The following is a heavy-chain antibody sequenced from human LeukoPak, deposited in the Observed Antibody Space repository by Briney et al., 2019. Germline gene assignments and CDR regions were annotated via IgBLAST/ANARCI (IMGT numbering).Heavy chain of an antibody. CDR3: ARSEDYGGPFDP. V-gene: IGHV1-18*01. CDR2: ISAYNGNT. Sequence: ASVKVSCKASGYTFTSYGISWVRQAPGPGLEWMGWISAYNGNTNYAQKLQGRVTMTTDTSTSTAYTELRSLRSDDTAVYYCARSEDYGGPFDPWGQGTLVTVSS. D-gene: IGHD4-17*01. J-gene: IGHJ5*02. CDR1: GYTFTSYG.